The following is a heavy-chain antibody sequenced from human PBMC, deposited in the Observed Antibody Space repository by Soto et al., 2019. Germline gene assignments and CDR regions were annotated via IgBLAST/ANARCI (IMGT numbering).Heavy chain of an antibody. V-gene: IGHV1-69*12. Sequence: QVQLVQSGAEVKKPGSSVKVSCKASGGTFSSYAISWVRQAPGQGLEWMGGIIPIFGTANYAQKFQGRVTMTADESTSTASMERRSLRSEDTAVYYCARMVTDAENHFDYWGQGTLVTVSS. CDR1: GGTFSSYA. CDR3: ARMVTDAENHFDY. D-gene: IGHD5-18*01. CDR2: IIPIFGTA. J-gene: IGHJ4*02.